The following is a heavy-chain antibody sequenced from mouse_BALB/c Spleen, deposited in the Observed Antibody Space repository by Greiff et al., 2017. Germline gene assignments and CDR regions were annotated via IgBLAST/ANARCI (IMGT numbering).Heavy chain of an antibody. CDR1: GFTFTDSY. CDR2: IRTKANGYTT. V-gene: IGHV7-3*02. Sequence: EVKLVESGGGLVQPGGSLRLSCATSGFTFTDSYMSWVRQPPGQALEWLGFIRTKANGYTTEYSASVKGRFTISRDNSQSILYLQMNTLRAEDSATDYCARNHYYGYDWYFDVWGAGTTVTVSS. J-gene: IGHJ1*01. D-gene: IGHD1-2*01. CDR3: ARNHYYGYDWYFDV.